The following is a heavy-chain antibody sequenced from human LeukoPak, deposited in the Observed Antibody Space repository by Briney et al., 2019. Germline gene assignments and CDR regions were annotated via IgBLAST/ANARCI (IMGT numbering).Heavy chain of an antibody. Sequence: RGSLRLSCAASGFTFSSYRMNWVRQAPGKGLEWVSSISSSSTSIYYADSVKGRFTISRDNAKNSLYLQMNSLRAEDTAVYYCARVYSSGWYFDPWGQGTLATVSS. CDR1: GFTFSSYR. CDR2: ISSSSTSI. J-gene: IGHJ5*02. CDR3: ARVYSSGWYFDP. V-gene: IGHV3-21*01. D-gene: IGHD6-19*01.